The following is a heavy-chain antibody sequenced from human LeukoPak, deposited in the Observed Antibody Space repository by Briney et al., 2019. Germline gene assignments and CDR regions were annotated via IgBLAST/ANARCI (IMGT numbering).Heavy chain of an antibody. CDR1: GYTFTSYA. V-gene: IGHV1-18*01. Sequence: ASVKVSCKASGYTFTSYAMSWVRQAPGQGLEWMGWISAYNGNTNYAQKLQGRVTMTTDTSTSTAYMELRSLRAEDTAVYYCARDRPAATLSTDTWGQGTLLTASS. D-gene: IGHD2-15*01. CDR2: ISAYNGNT. CDR3: ARDRPAATLSTDT. J-gene: IGHJ5*02.